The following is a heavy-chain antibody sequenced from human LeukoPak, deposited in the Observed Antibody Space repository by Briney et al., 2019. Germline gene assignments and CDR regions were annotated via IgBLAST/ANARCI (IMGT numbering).Heavy chain of an antibody. D-gene: IGHD3-9*01. Sequence: ASVKVSCKASGYTFTNYGMNWVRQAPGQGLEWMGWINTNTGNPTYAQGFTGRFVFSLDTSVSTAYLQISGLKAEDTAVYYCARVFYDILTGPDYWGQGTLVTVSS. CDR1: GYTFTNYG. J-gene: IGHJ4*02. CDR2: INTNTGNP. CDR3: ARVFYDILTGPDY. V-gene: IGHV7-4-1*02.